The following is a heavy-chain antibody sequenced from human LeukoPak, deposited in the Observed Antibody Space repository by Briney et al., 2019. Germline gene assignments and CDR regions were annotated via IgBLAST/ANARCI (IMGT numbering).Heavy chain of an antibody. V-gene: IGHV4-4*07. Sequence: SETLSLTCTVSGGSISSYYWSWIRQPAGKGLEWIGRIYSSGSTDYNPSLKSRVTMSVDTSKNKFSLKLSSVTAADTAVYYCARHLSIAAAGNWFDPWGQGTLVTVSS. CDR1: GGSISSYY. CDR2: IYSSGST. D-gene: IGHD6-13*01. J-gene: IGHJ5*02. CDR3: ARHLSIAAAGNWFDP.